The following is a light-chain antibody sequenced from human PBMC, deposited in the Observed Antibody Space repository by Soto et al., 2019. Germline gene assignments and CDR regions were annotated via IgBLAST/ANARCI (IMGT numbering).Light chain of an antibody. CDR3: QQYGSSPQT. J-gene: IGKJ1*01. Sequence: EIVLTQSPGTLPLSPGEGATLSCWASQSVSSNYLAWYQQKPGQAPRLLIYGASSRAAGIPDRFSGSGSGAVFTLTISRLEPEDFAVYYCQQYGSSPQTFGQGTKVDIK. V-gene: IGKV3-20*01. CDR2: GAS. CDR1: QSVSSNY.